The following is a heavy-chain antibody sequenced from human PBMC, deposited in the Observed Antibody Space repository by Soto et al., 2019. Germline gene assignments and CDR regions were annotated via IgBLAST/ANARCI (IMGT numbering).Heavy chain of an antibody. Sequence: GGSLRLSCAASGFTFDDYAMHWVRQAPGKGLEWVSGISWNSGSIGYADSVKGRFTISRDNAKNSLYLQMNSLRAEDTALYYCAKDQRIAVAGEKKAYYYYMDVWGKGTTVTVSS. V-gene: IGHV3-9*01. CDR1: GFTFDDYA. J-gene: IGHJ6*03. D-gene: IGHD6-19*01. CDR2: ISWNSGSI. CDR3: AKDQRIAVAGEKKAYYYYMDV.